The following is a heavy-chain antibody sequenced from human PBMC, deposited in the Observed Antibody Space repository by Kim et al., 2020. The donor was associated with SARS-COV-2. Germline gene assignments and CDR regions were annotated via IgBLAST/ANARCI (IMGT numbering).Heavy chain of an antibody. CDR3: ARVGRYYYGSGSSAGGWSVPCVYFDY. CDR2: IYYSGST. V-gene: IGHV4-31*03. CDR1: GGSISSGGYY. D-gene: IGHD3-10*01. Sequence: SETLSLTCTVSGGSISSGGYYWSWIRQHPGKGLEWIGYIYYSGSTYYNPSLKSRVTISVDTSKNQFSLKLSSVTAADTAVYYCARVGRYYYGSGSSAGGWSVPCVYFDYWGQGTLVTVSS. J-gene: IGHJ4*02.